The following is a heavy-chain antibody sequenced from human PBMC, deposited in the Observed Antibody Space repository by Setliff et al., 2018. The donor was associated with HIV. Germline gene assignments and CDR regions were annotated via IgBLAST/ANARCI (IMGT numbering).Heavy chain of an antibody. CDR3: ARDLTGDLFFDY. CDR2: VNPNSGGT. Sequence: ASVKVSCKASGYTFTGYDMHWVRQAPGRGLEWMGWVNPNSGGTNYAQKFQGRVTMTRDTSISTAYMELSRLRSDDTAVYYCARDLTGDLFFDYWGQGTLVTVSS. V-gene: IGHV1-2*02. CDR1: GYTFTGYD. J-gene: IGHJ4*02. D-gene: IGHD3-9*01.